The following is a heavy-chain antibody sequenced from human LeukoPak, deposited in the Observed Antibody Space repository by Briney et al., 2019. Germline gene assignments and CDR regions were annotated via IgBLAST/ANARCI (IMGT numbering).Heavy chain of an antibody. CDR3: ARSLPDDILTGYYPPDYYYYGMDV. CDR1: GGTFSSYA. J-gene: IGHJ6*02. V-gene: IGHV1-69*13. CDR2: IIPTFGTA. D-gene: IGHD3-9*01. Sequence: ASVKVSCKASGGTFSSYAISWVRQAPGQGLEWMGGIIPTFGTANHAQKFQGRVTITADESTSTAYMELSSLRSEDTAVYYCARSLPDDILTGYYPPDYYYYGMDVWGQGTTVTVSS.